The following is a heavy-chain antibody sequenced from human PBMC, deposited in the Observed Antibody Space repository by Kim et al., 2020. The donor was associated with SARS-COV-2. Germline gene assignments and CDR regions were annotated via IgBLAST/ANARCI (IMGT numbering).Heavy chain of an antibody. CDR1: GFTFSIYW. Sequence: GGSLRLSCAASGFTFSIYWMSWVRQVPGKGLEWVANINQPGSEKYYVDSVEGRFTISRDNAKNSLYLQMSSLRVEDTAIYYCARTGGVATVDYWGQGTLVPVSS. CDR3: ARTGGVATVDY. CDR2: INQPGSEK. D-gene: IGHD5-12*01. J-gene: IGHJ4*02. V-gene: IGHV3-7*01.